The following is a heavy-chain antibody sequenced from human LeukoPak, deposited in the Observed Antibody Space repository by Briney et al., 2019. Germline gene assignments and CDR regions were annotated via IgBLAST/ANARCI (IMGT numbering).Heavy chain of an antibody. CDR2: IRSKANSYAT. CDR3: TRTPDY. CDR1: GCTFSGSA. Sequence: PGGSLKLSCAASGCTFSGSAMHWVRQASGKGLEWVGRIRSKANSYATAYAASVKGRFTISRDDSKNTAYLQMNSLKTEDTAVYYCTRTPDYWGQGTLVTVSS. V-gene: IGHV3-73*01. J-gene: IGHJ4*02.